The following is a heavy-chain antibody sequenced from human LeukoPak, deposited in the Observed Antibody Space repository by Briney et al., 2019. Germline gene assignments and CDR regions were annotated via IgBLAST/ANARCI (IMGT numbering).Heavy chain of an antibody. D-gene: IGHD3-10*01. V-gene: IGHV4-34*01. CDR1: GESFSGYY. J-gene: IGHJ3*02. CDR3: ATSYGSGSSPAADAFDI. CDR2: INQSGST. Sequence: PSETLSLTCAVYGESFSGYYWTWIRQPPAKGLEWIGEINQSGSTNYNPSLESRVTISVDTSKNQFSLKLSSVTAADTAVYYCATSYGSGSSPAADAFDIWGQGTMVTVSS.